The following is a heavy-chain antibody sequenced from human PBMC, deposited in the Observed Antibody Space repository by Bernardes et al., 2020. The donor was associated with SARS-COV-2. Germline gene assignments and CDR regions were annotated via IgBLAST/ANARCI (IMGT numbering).Heavy chain of an antibody. D-gene: IGHD3-3*01. CDR3: ARDLYDFWSGYFGPVTNYYYYGMDV. CDR1: GFTFSSYW. V-gene: IGHV3-74*01. J-gene: IGHJ6*02. CDR2: INSDGSST. Sequence: GGSLSLSCASSGFTFSSYWMHWVRQAPGKGLVWVSRINSDGSSTSYADSVKGRFTISRDNAKNTLYLQMNSLRAEDTAVYYCARDLYDFWSGYFGPVTNYYYYGMDVWGQGTTVTVSS.